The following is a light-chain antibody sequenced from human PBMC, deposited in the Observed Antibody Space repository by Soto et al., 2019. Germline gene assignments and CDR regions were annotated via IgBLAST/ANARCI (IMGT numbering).Light chain of an antibody. CDR1: QSVGNN. Sequence: EIVLTQSPATLSLSPGERATLSCRASQSVGNNLAWYQQKPGQAPGLLIYEASTRATGIPDRFSGGGSGTDFTLTISSLEPEDAALYYCQQRSNWPPITFGQGTRLEIK. CDR3: QQRSNWPPIT. CDR2: EAS. J-gene: IGKJ5*01. V-gene: IGKV3-11*01.